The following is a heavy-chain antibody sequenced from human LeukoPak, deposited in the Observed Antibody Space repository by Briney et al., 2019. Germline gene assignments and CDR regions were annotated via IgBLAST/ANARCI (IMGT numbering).Heavy chain of an antibody. CDR2: TYYSSNWYK. CDR1: GDSVSTNNAG. J-gene: IGHJ4*02. CDR3: ARDHGSGWYSYLDD. D-gene: IGHD6-19*01. Sequence: SQTLSLTCAISGDSVSTNNAGWNWIRQSPSRGLEWLGRTYYSSNWYKDYAVSVISRITINPDTSKNQFSLQLNSVTPEDTAVYYCARDHGSGWYSYLDDWGQGTLVTVSS. V-gene: IGHV6-1*01.